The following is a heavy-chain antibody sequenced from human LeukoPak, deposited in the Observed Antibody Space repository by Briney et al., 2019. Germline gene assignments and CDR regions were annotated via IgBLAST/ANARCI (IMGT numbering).Heavy chain of an antibody. CDR1: GGSISSYY. V-gene: IGHV4-59*01. CDR3: ARAPYCYDHVDY. Sequence: SETLSLTCTVSGGSISSYYWSWIRQPPGKGLEWIGYIYYSGSTNYNPSLKSRVTISVDTSKNQFSLKLSSVTAADTAVYYCARAPYCYDHVDYWGQGTLVTVSS. CDR2: IYYSGST. D-gene: IGHD3-22*01. J-gene: IGHJ4*02.